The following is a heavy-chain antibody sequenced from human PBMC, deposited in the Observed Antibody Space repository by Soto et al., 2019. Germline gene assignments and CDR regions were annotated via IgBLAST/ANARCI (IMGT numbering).Heavy chain of an antibody. D-gene: IGHD5-18*01. J-gene: IGHJ4*02. CDR3: ARDSGYNYGHEFDY. V-gene: IGHV4-59*01. CDR2: IYYSGST. Sequence: SETLSLTCIVSGGSISSYYWSWIRQPPGKGLEWIGYIYYSGSTNYNPSLKSRVTISVDTSKNQFSLKLSSVTAVDTAVYYCARDSGYNYGHEFDYWGQGTLVTVSS. CDR1: GGSISSYY.